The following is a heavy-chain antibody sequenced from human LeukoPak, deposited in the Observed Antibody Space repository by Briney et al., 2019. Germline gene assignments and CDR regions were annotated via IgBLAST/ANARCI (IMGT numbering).Heavy chain of an antibody. CDR3: ARAAVYGDYGLDY. CDR1: GGSFSGYY. Sequence: SETLSLTCAVYGGSFSGYYWSWIRQPPGKGLEWIGEINHSGSTNYNPSLKSRVTISVDTSKNQFSPKLSSVTAADTAVYYCARAAVYGDYGLDYWGQGTLVTVSS. D-gene: IGHD4-17*01. J-gene: IGHJ4*02. CDR2: INHSGST. V-gene: IGHV4-34*01.